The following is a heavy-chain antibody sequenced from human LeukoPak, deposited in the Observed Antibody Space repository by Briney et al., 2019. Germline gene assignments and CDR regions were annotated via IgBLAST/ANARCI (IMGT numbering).Heavy chain of an antibody. CDR1: GGSISSSSYY. CDR3: ARGQSRFDYYGSGSYYGFDY. Sequence: SETLSLTCTVSGGSISSSSYYWGWIRQPPGKGLEWIGRIYTSGSTNYNPSLKSRVTMSVDTSKNQFSLKLSSVTAADTAVYYCARGQSRFDYYGSGSYYGFDYWGQGTLVTVSS. D-gene: IGHD3-10*01. V-gene: IGHV4-39*07. J-gene: IGHJ4*02. CDR2: IYTSGST.